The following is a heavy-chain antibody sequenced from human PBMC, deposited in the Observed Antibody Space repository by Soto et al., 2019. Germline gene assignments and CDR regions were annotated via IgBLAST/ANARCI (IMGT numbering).Heavy chain of an antibody. CDR3: ARPHSNGAPAAFDY. Sequence: PSETLSLTCTVSGGSISSISYYWGWIRQPPGKGLEWIGSIYYSGSTYYNPSLKSRVTISVDTSKNQFSLKLSSVTAADTAVYYCARPHSNGAPAAFDYWGQGTLVTVSS. CDR1: GGSISSISYY. D-gene: IGHD7-27*01. J-gene: IGHJ4*02. V-gene: IGHV4-39*01. CDR2: IYYSGST.